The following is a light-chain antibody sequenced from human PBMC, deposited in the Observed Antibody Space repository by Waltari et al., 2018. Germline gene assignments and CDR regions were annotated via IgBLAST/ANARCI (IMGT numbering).Light chain of an antibody. CDR3: QQDNNWPKT. V-gene: IGKV3-15*01. J-gene: IGKJ1*01. Sequence: EIVMTQSPATLSVSPGERATLSCRASQSVSSNLAWYQQKPGQAPRLLIYGASTRATGFPARFRGSGSGTEFTLTISSLQSEDFAVYYCQQDNNWPKTFGQGTKVEIK. CDR2: GAS. CDR1: QSVSSN.